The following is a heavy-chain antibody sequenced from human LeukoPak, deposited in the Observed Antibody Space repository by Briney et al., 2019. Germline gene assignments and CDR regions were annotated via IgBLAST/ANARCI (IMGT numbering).Heavy chain of an antibody. D-gene: IGHD6-19*01. J-gene: IGHJ4*02. V-gene: IGHV3-7*01. CDR2: IKQDGSEK. CDR3: ARVPNGYSSGWSLDY. CDR1: GFTFSSYW. Sequence: GGSLRLPCTASGFTFSSYWMSWVRQAPGKGLEWVANIKQDGSEKNYVDSVKGRFTISRDNAKNSLYLQMNSLRAEDTAVYYCARVPNGYSSGWSLDYWGQGTLVTVSS.